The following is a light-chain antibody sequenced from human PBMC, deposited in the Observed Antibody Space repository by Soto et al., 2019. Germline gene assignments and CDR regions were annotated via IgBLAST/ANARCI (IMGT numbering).Light chain of an antibody. V-gene: IGKV1-9*01. CDR3: QQLDNYPRT. CDR1: QGISSH. Sequence: DIQLTQSPSFLSASVGDRVIITCRASQGISSHLAWYQQKAGKAPKLLISAASTLQSGVPSRFSGSGSGTEFNLTISSLQPEDFATYYCQQLDNYPRTFGQGTKVEIK. CDR2: AAS. J-gene: IGKJ1*01.